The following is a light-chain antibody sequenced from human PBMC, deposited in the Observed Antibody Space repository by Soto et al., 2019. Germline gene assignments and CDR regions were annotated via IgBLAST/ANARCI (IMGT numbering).Light chain of an antibody. Sequence: QSVLTQPPSASGTPGQRVTISCSGGSSNIGRNTVNSYQQLTGTTPNLLIYHNDNRPSGVPDEFSGAKSCASAALAISGLQSEEEAHDYCAAWDHSLSGGLFGGGTKVTVL. CDR2: HND. J-gene: IGLJ3*02. CDR3: AAWDHSLSGGL. CDR1: SSNIGRNT. V-gene: IGLV1-44*01.